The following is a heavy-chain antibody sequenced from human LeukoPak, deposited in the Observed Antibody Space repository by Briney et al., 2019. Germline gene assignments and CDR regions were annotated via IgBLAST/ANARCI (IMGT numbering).Heavy chain of an antibody. CDR3: ARGRLDYYYMDV. D-gene: IGHD3-9*01. V-gene: IGHV4-34*01. CDR2: IHHTGAT. J-gene: IGHJ6*03. CDR1: GGSLSGYF. Sequence: SSETLSLTCAVYGGSLSGYFWSWIRQPPGKGLEWIGEIHHTGATNYKPSLKSRVSISLDMSKNQLSLEMRSVTAADTAAYYCARGRLDYYYMDVWGRGTTVTVSS.